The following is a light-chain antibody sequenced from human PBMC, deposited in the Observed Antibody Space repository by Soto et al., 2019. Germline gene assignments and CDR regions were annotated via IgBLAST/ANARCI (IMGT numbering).Light chain of an antibody. CDR2: KVS. CDR1: QSLEHSDGNTY. V-gene: IGKV2-24*01. CDR3: MQATHDRPYT. Sequence: DVVMTQTPLSSPVPLGQPASISCRSSQSLEHSDGNTYLHWLHQMPGQPPRLLIYKVSHRFSGVPDRFSGSGAGTDFTLKISRVEAEDVGIYYCMQATHDRPYTFGPGTKLEIK. J-gene: IGKJ2*01.